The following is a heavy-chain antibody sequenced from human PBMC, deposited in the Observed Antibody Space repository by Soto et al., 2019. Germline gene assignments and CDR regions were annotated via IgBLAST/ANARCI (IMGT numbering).Heavy chain of an antibody. V-gene: IGHV1-69*06. CDR3: ARVLWFGEFRLPDS. Sequence: GASVKVSCKASGGTFSSYAISWVRQAPGQGLEWMGGIIPIFGTANYAQKLQGRVTITADKSTSTAYMELSSLRSEDTAVYYCARVLWFGEFRLPDSWGKGTLATVSS. CDR2: IIPIFGTA. CDR1: GGTFSSYA. J-gene: IGHJ4*02. D-gene: IGHD3-10*01.